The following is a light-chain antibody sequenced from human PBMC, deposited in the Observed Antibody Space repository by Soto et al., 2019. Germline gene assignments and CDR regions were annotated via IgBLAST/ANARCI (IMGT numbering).Light chain of an antibody. J-gene: IGLJ2*01. CDR2: EVR. CDR1: SNDIGSYNF. V-gene: IGLV2-14*01. Sequence: QSALTQPASVSGSPGQSITLSCTGTSNDIGSYNFVSWYQHRPGKAPKLMIYEVRNRPSGVSVRFSGSKSGNTASLTISGLQAEDEAVYYCSSLTRRTTGVIFGGGTKLTVL. CDR3: SSLTRRTTGVI.